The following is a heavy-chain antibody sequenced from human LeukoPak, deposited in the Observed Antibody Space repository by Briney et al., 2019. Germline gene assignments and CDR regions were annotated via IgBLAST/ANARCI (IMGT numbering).Heavy chain of an antibody. CDR2: ISSSSSYI. Sequence: GRSLRLSCAASGFTFSSYSMNWVRQAPGKGLEWVSSISSSSSYIYYADSVKGRFTISRDNAKNSLYLQTNSLRAEDTAVYYCARKYSSSSGDAFDIWGQGTMVTVTS. V-gene: IGHV3-21*01. D-gene: IGHD6-6*01. CDR3: ARKYSSSSGDAFDI. J-gene: IGHJ3*02. CDR1: GFTFSSYS.